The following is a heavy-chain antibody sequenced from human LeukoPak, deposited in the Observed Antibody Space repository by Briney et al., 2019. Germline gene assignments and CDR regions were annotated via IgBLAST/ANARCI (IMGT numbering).Heavy chain of an antibody. D-gene: IGHD3-22*01. CDR1: GFTFSSYT. CDR3: ARDGSGYSDPVDY. CDR2: ISSSSSSYI. J-gene: IGHJ4*02. V-gene: IGHV3-21*01. Sequence: GGSLRLSCAASGFTFSSYTMNWVRQAPGKRLEWVSSISSSSSSYIYYADSVKGRFTISRHNAKNSLFLQMNSLRAEDSAVYYCARDGSGYSDPVDYWGQGTLVTVSS.